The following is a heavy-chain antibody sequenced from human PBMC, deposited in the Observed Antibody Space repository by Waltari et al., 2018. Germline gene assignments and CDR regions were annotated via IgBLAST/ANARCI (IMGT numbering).Heavy chain of an antibody. CDR3: AKGGDSATHNWFDP. D-gene: IGHD6-25*01. CDR1: GFTFDDYA. V-gene: IGHV3-9*03. Sequence: EVQLAESGGGLVQPGRSLRLSCAASGFTFDDYAMHWVRQAPGKGLEWVSGISWNGGSIGYADSVKGRFTISRDNAKNSLYLQMNSVRAEDMALYYCAKGGDSATHNWFDPWGQGTLVTVSS. CDR2: ISWNGGSI. J-gene: IGHJ5*02.